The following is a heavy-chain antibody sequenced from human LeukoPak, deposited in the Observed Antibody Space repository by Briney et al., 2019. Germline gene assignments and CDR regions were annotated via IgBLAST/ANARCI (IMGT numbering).Heavy chain of an antibody. CDR2: ISSSINYI. J-gene: IGHJ4*02. CDR1: GFTFSSYS. D-gene: IGHD1-14*01. V-gene: IGHV3-21*01. CDR3: ARGGGTNAINRVPARDDY. Sequence: KTVGSLRLSCAASGFTFSSYSMNWVRQAPGKGLEWVSPISSSINYIYYAHSVEGIFPTSRDNATNSLYLQMNSLRAADTAVYYCARGGGTNAINRVPARDDYWGQGTLVTVSS.